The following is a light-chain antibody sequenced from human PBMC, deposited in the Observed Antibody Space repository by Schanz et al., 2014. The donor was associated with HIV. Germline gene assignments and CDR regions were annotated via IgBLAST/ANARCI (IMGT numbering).Light chain of an antibody. Sequence: IQMTQSPSTVSASVGDRVTITCRASQTIGRFLAWYQQKPGRAPKLLIYQASTLQTGVPSRFSGSGSGTSFTLTITSLQPDDFATYYCQQYDNFPYTFGQGTKLEI. CDR2: QAS. J-gene: IGKJ2*01. V-gene: IGKV1-5*03. CDR1: QTIGRF. CDR3: QQYDNFPYT.